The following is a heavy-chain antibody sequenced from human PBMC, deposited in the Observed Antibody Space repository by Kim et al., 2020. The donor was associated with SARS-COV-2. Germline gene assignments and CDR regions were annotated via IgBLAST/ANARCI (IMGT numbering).Heavy chain of an antibody. V-gene: IGHV4-31*03. Sequence: SETLSLTCTVSGGSISSGAFYWSWIRQHPGEGLEWIGYIYYNGSTYYSPSLKRRLTISADASKNQFSLKLNSVTAAATAVYYCARDSSKWNYFIWGQGT. CDR1: GGSISSGAFY. CDR2: IYYNGST. D-gene: IGHD1-7*01. J-gene: IGHJ3*02. CDR3: ARDSSKWNYFI.